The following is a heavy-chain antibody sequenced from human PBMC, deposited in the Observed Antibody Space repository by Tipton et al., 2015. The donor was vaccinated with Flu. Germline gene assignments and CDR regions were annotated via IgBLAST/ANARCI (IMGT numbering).Heavy chain of an antibody. CDR3: ARDLSIRGVRGGHFGP. CDR2: VFPSGST. V-gene: IGHV4-4*07. D-gene: IGHD2-21*02. CDR1: GDSINNYY. J-gene: IGHJ5*02. Sequence: TLSLTCSVSGDSINNYYWTWIRQPAGETLEWIGRVFPSGSTAYNPSLASRVSMSVDTSRNQFSLELSSVTAADTAVYFCARDLSIRGVRGGHFGPWGQGTPVIVSS.